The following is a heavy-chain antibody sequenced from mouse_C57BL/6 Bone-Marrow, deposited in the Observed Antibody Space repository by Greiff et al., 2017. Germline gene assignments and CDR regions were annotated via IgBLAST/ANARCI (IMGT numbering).Heavy chain of an antibody. Sequence: EVMLVESGGGLVKPGGSLKLSCAASGFTFSDYGMHWVRQAPEKGLEWVAYISSGSSTIYYADTVKGRFTISRDNAKNTLFLQMTSLRSEDTAMYYCARLSNPFAYWGQGTLVTVSA. CDR3: ARLSNPFAY. V-gene: IGHV5-17*01. CDR2: ISSGSSTI. D-gene: IGHD2-5*01. CDR1: GFTFSDYG. J-gene: IGHJ3*01.